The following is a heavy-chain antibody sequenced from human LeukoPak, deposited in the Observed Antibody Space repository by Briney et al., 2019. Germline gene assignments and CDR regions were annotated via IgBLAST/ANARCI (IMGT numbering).Heavy chain of an antibody. CDR2: INPSGGST. CDR3: ARGRQYYHSSGYYSYYFDY. V-gene: IGHV1-46*01. D-gene: IGHD3-22*01. Sequence: ASVNVSCKASGYIFTSYYMHWVRQAPGQGLEWMGIINPSGGSTSYAQKFQGRVTMTRNTSLNTAYMELSSLRSEDTAVYYCARGRQYYHSSGYYSYYFDYWGQATLVTVSS. CDR1: GYIFTSYY. J-gene: IGHJ4*02.